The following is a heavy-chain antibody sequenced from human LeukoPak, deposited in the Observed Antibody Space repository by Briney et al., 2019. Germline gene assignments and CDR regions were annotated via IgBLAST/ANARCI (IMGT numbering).Heavy chain of an antibody. CDR2: IFYTGTT. D-gene: IGHD3-10*01. V-gene: IGHV4-39*01. J-gene: IGHJ5*02. CDR3: ARGMFRGFITNWFDP. CDR1: GGSISSRSYY. Sequence: SETLSLTCTVSGGSISSRSYYWGWIRQPPGKGREWNGSIFYTGTTYYRQTLKSRVTISVHPYKNQFSLKLSSVTAPDTAFYYCARGMFRGFITNWFDPWGQGTLVTVSS.